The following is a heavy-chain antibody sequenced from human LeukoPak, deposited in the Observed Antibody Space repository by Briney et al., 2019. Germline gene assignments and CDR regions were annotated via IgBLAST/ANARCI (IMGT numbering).Heavy chain of an antibody. CDR2: ISYDGSNK. CDR1: GFTFSSYA. V-gene: IGHV3-30*04. D-gene: IGHD3-10*01. Sequence: PGGSLRLSCAASGFTFSSYAMHWVRQAPGKGLEWVAVISYDGSNKYYADSVKGRFTISRDNSKNTLYLQMNSLRAEDTAVYYCAREDNTMVRGAPPPFDIWGQGTMVTVSS. CDR3: AREDNTMVRGAPPPFDI. J-gene: IGHJ3*02.